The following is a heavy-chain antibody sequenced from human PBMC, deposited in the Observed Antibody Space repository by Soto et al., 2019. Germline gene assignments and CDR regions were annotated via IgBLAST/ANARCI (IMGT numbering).Heavy chain of an antibody. Sequence: GGSLRLSCAASGFTFSSYWMSWVRQAPGKGLEWVANIKQDGSVKYYVDSVKGRFTISRDNAKNSLYLQMNSLRAEDTAVYYCARDERITIFGVVIEGDWFDPWGQGTLVTVSS. CDR3: ARDERITIFGVVIEGDWFDP. D-gene: IGHD3-3*01. V-gene: IGHV3-7*01. J-gene: IGHJ5*02. CDR1: GFTFSSYW. CDR2: IKQDGSVK.